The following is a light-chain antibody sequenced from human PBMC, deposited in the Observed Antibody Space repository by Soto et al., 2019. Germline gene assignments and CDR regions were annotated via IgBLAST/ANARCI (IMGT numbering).Light chain of an antibody. Sequence: EIVLTQSPGTLSLSPWERATLSCRASQSLSSTYLAWYQQKPGQAPRLLIYGASSRATGIPDRFIGSGSATDFTLTISRLEPEDFAVYHCQQYGNSPPTFGGGTKVEI. CDR3: QQYGNSPPT. J-gene: IGKJ4*01. V-gene: IGKV3-20*01. CDR2: GAS. CDR1: QSLSSTY.